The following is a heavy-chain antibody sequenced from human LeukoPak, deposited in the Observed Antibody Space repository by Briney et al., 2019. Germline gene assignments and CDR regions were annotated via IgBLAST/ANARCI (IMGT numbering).Heavy chain of an antibody. D-gene: IGHD6-19*01. V-gene: IGHV3-48*04. CDR3: ARGSRKSSGWYIDY. CDR2: ISSDSSII. CDR1: GFTFSTYS. J-gene: IGHJ4*02. Sequence: GGSLRLSCVASGFTFSTYSMNWVRQAPGKGLEWVSYISSDSSIIYYADSVKGRFTISRDNAKNSLYLQMNSLRAEDTAVYYCARGSRKSSGWYIDYWGQGTLVTVSS.